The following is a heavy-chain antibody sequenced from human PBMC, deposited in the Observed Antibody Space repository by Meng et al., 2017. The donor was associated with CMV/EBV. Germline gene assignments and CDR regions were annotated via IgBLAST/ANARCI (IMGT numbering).Heavy chain of an antibody. Sequence: GSLRLSCAVSGGSISSSNWWSWVRQPPGKGLEWIGEIYHSGSTNYNPSLKSRVTISVDKSKNQFSLKLSSVTAADTAVYYCARGAGIAAAGRYWYFDLWGRGTLVTVSS. CDR1: GGSISSSNW. J-gene: IGHJ2*01. CDR3: ARGAGIAAAGRYWYFDL. D-gene: IGHD6-13*01. V-gene: IGHV4-4*02. CDR2: IYHSGST.